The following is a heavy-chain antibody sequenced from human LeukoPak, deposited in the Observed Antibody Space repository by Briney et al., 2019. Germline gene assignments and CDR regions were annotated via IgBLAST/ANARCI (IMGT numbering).Heavy chain of an antibody. V-gene: IGHV4-59*12. CDR2: IYYSGST. CDR1: GGSISSYY. Sequence: SETLSLTCTVSGGSISSYYWSWIRQPPGKGLEWVGYIYYSGSTNYNPSLKSRVTISVDTSKNQFSLKLSSVTAADTAVYYCARNPREYCSSTSCYAFLDYWGQGTLVTVSS. D-gene: IGHD2-2*01. J-gene: IGHJ4*02. CDR3: ARNPREYCSSTSCYAFLDY.